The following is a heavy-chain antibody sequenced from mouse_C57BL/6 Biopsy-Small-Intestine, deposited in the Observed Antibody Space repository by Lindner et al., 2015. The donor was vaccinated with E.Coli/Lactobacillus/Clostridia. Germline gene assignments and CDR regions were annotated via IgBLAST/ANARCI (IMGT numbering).Heavy chain of an antibody. Sequence: VQLQESGPELVKPGASVKMSCKASGYTFISYVMHWVKQKPGQGLEWIGFINPYNDATKYNEKFKGKATLTSDKSSSTAYMELSSLTSEDSAVYYCVRRDYDYAWFAYWGQGTLVTVSA. CDR2: INPYNDAT. J-gene: IGHJ3*01. CDR1: GYTFISYV. V-gene: IGHV1-14*01. D-gene: IGHD2-4*01. CDR3: VRRDYDYAWFAY.